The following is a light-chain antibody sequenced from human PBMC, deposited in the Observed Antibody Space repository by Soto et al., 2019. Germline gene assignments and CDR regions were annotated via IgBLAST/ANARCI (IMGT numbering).Light chain of an antibody. CDR2: GAS. V-gene: IGKV3-15*01. CDR1: QSVSSN. Sequence: EIVMRQSPATLSVSPGETATLSCLAIQSVSSNLAWYQQKPGQAPRLLIYGASTRATGIPARFSGSGSGTEFTLTISSLQSEDFAVYFCQQYNIWPQTFGQGTKVDIK. CDR3: QQYNIWPQT. J-gene: IGKJ1*01.